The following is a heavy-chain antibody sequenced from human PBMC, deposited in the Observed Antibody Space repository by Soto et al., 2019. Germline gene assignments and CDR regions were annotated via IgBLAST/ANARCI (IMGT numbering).Heavy chain of an antibody. V-gene: IGHV3-30*18. CDR3: AKDPRDSGSYFDY. Sequence: QVQLVESGGGVVQPGRFLRLSCAASGFTFSSYGMHWVRQAPGKGLEWVALISYDGSNKYYADSVKGRFTISRDNSKNTLYLQMNSLRAEDTAVYYCAKDPRDSGSYFDYWGQGTLVTVSS. CDR2: ISYDGSNK. J-gene: IGHJ4*02. CDR1: GFTFSSYG. D-gene: IGHD1-26*01.